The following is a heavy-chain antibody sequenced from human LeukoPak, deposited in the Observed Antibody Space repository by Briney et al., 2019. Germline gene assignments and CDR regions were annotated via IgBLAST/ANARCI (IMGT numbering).Heavy chain of an antibody. D-gene: IGHD3-22*01. CDR3: AREEYDRNYFDY. CDR1: GFTFSSYA. CDR2: ISYDGSNK. Sequence: GRSLRLSCAASGFTFSSYAMHWVRQAPGKGLEWVAVISYDGSNKYYADSVKGRFTISRDNSKNTLYLQMNSLRAEDTAVYYCAREEYDRNYFDYWGQGTLVTVSS. V-gene: IGHV3-30-3*01. J-gene: IGHJ4*02.